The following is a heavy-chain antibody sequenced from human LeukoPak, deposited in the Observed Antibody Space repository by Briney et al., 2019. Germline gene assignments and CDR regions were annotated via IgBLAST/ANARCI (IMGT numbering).Heavy chain of an antibody. V-gene: IGHV1-46*01. J-gene: IGHJ4*02. D-gene: IGHD6-13*01. CDR3: AREERLIAATGRGAFDY. CDR2: INPITGTT. Sequence: GASVTVSCKASGYTFTNYFMHWVRQAPGQGLEWMGIINPITGTTTYAQKFQGRVTMTRDTSTGTVYMELSSLRSEDTAVYYCAREERLIAATGRGAFDYWGQGTLVTVSS. CDR1: GYTFTNYF.